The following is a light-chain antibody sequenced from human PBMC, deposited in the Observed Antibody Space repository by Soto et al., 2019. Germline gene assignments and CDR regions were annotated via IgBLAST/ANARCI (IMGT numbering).Light chain of an antibody. CDR3: SSFTGASTI. V-gene: IGLV2-8*01. CDR2: EVT. CDR1: SSDVGGYNY. J-gene: IGLJ1*01. Sequence: QSVLTQPPSASGSPGQSVTISCTGTSSDVGGYNYVSWYQQHPGKAPKLVIYEVTKRPSGVPDRFFGSKSGNTASLTVSGLQAEDAAPYYCSSFTGASTIFRTGTKVTVL.